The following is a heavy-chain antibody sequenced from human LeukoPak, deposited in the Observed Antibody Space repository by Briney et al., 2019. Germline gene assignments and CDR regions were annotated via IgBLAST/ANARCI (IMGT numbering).Heavy chain of an antibody. J-gene: IGHJ6*03. Sequence: GGSLRLSCAASGFTFSNYGIHWVRQAPGKGLEWVAFIRYDGSIKYYADSVKGRFTISRDNSKNTLYLQMNSLRAEDTAVYYCAKDSVKVTTVRRVPHYMDVWGKGTTVTISS. D-gene: IGHD4-17*01. CDR1: GFTFSNYG. CDR3: AKDSVKVTTVRRVPHYMDV. V-gene: IGHV3-30*02. CDR2: IRYDGSIK.